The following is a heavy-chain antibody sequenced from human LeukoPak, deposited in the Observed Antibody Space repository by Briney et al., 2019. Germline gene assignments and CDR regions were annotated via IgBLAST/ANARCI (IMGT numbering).Heavy chain of an antibody. J-gene: IGHJ4*02. Sequence: ASVKVSCKASVYTFTDYYMHWVRQAPGQGLEWMGWINPNSGGTDYTQKFQGRVTMTRDTSISTAYMELGRLTSDDTAVYYCARAEAYYYGSGSYSYFDYWGQGTLVTVSS. CDR3: ARAEAYYYGSGSYSYFDY. CDR1: VYTFTDYY. V-gene: IGHV1-2*02. CDR2: INPNSGGT. D-gene: IGHD3-10*01.